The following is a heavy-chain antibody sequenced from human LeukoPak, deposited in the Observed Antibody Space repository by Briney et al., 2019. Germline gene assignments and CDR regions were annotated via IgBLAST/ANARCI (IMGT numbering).Heavy chain of an antibody. CDR1: GGSFSGYY. CDR2: IYYSGST. J-gene: IGHJ3*02. CDR3: ARDQGITIFGVPAGAFDI. D-gene: IGHD3-3*01. Sequence: PSETLSLTCAVYGGSFSGYYWSWIRQPPGKGLEWIGYIYYSGSTNYNPSLKSRVTISVDTSKNQFSLKLSSVTAADTAVYYCARDQGITIFGVPAGAFDIWGQGTMVTVSS. V-gene: IGHV4-59*01.